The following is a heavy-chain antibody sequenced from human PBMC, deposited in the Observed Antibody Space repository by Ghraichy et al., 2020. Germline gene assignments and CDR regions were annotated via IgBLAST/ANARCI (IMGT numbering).Heavy chain of an antibody. CDR3: AREGTLVRGTRNYFDS. Sequence: SQTLSLTCVISGDSVSSNNAAWNWIRQSPSRGLEWLGRTFYRSKWIYDYAVSVTIRMTISPDTSKNQFSLQLNSVTPEDTAVYYCAREGTLVRGTRNYFDSWGQGTLVTVSS. J-gene: IGHJ4*02. D-gene: IGHD3-10*01. CDR1: GDSVSSNNAA. V-gene: IGHV6-1*01. CDR2: TFYRSKWIY.